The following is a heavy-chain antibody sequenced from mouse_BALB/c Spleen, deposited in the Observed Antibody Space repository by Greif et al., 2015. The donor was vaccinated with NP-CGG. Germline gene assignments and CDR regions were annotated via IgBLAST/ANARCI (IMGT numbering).Heavy chain of an antibody. CDR3: AREALPLSFDY. Sequence: EVKLQESGPGLVKPSQSLSLTCTVTGYSITSDYAWNWIRQFPGNKLEWMGYISYSGSTSYNPSLKSRISITRDTSKNQFFLQLNSVTTEDTATYYCAREALPLSFDYWGQGTTLTVS. CDR2: ISYSGST. J-gene: IGHJ2*01. V-gene: IGHV3-2*02. D-gene: IGHD2-10*01. CDR1: GYSITSDYA.